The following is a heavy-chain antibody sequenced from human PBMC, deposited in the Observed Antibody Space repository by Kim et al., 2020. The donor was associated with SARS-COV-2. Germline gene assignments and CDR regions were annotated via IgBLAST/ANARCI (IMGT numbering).Heavy chain of an antibody. D-gene: IGHD3-16*01. CDR3: LGGFYFDY. CDR2: IDCGNGNT. CDR1: GHFFTRDS. J-gene: IGHJ4*02. Sequence: ASVKVSCKTSGHFFTRDSIHWVRQAPGQVLEWMGGIDCGNGNTIYSQKFQGRVTFTTDTSASTAYMELSFLRSEDSAVYYCLGGFYFDYWGQGTLVTV. V-gene: IGHV1-3*01.